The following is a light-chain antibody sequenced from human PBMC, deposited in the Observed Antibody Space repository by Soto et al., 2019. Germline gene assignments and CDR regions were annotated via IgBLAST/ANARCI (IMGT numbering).Light chain of an antibody. CDR2: AAS. CDR1: QSISSY. Sequence: DIQMTQSPSSLSASVGDRVTLTCRASQSISSYLNWYQQKPGIAPKLLIYAASSLQSGVPSRFSGSGYGTDFTLTISSLQPEEFATYYCQQSYSTPWTFGQGNKVEIK. J-gene: IGKJ1*01. V-gene: IGKV1-39*01. CDR3: QQSYSTPWT.